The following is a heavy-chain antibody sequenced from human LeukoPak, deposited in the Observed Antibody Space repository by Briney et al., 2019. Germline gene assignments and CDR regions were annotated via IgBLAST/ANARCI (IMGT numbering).Heavy chain of an antibody. J-gene: IGHJ6*03. CDR2: INHSGST. V-gene: IGHV4-34*01. Sequence: SETLSLTCAVYGGSFSGYYWSWIRQPPGKGLEWIGEINHSGSTNYNPSLKSRVTISVDTSKNQFSLKLSSVTAADTAVYYCARLYYDFWSGYYSYYYYYMDVWGKGTTVTVSS. CDR1: GGSFSGYY. D-gene: IGHD3-3*01. CDR3: ARLYYDFWSGYYSYYYYYMDV.